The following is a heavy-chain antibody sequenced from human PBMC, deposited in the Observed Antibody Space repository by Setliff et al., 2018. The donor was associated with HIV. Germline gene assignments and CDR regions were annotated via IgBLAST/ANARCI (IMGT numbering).Heavy chain of an antibody. V-gene: IGHV4-39*01. D-gene: IGHD3-9*01. CDR1: GGSFSNSYYF. J-gene: IGHJ6*03. CDR3: ARHRQGLTGSTPGYYMDV. Sequence: PEETLSLTCTVSGGSFSNSYYFWGWIRQPPGKGLEWIGSISYSGSTYYNPSLKSRVTMSVDTSKNQFSLKLSSVTAADTAVYYCARHRQGLTGSTPGYYMDVWGKGTTVTVSS. CDR2: ISYSGST.